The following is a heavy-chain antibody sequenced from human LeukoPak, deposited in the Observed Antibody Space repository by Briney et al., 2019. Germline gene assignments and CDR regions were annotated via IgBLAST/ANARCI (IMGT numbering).Heavy chain of an antibody. Sequence: GGSLRLSCAGSGFSFSSYGMHWVRQAPGKGLEWMAFIRSDGSNKYYADSVKGRFTISRDNSKNTLYLQMNSLRAEDTAVYYCAKNDYGGDYFDYWGQGTLVTVSS. CDR1: GFSFSSYG. D-gene: IGHD4-23*01. CDR3: AKNDYGGDYFDY. CDR2: IRSDGSNK. V-gene: IGHV3-30*02. J-gene: IGHJ4*02.